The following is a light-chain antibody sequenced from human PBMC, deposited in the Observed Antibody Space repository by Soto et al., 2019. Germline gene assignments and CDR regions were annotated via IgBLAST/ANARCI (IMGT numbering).Light chain of an antibody. V-gene: IGLV2-8*01. J-gene: IGLJ1*01. Sequence: QSVLTQPPSASGPPGQSVTISCTGTSSDVGGYNYVSWYQQHPGKAPKLMIYEVNKRPSGVPDRFSGSKSGNTASLTVSGLQAEDEADYYCSSYAGSDVFVFGTGTKVTVL. CDR1: SSDVGGYNY. CDR2: EVN. CDR3: SSYAGSDVFV.